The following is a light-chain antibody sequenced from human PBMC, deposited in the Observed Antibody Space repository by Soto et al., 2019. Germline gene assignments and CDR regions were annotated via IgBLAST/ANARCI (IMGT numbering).Light chain of an antibody. J-gene: IGKJ5*01. Sequence: EIVLTQSPGTLSLSPGERATLSCRASPSVSGSNLAWYQQKPGQAPRLVIYGASSRATGIPDRFSGSGSGTDFTLTIRNLEPEDFAVYFCQQRSNWPPTFGQGTRLEIK. V-gene: IGKV3D-20*02. CDR3: QQRSNWPPT. CDR1: PSVSGSN. CDR2: GAS.